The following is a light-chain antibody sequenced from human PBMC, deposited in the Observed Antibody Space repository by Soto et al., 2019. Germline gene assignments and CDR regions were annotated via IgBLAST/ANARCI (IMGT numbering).Light chain of an antibody. CDR2: DAS. V-gene: IGKV3-11*01. CDR3: QHRSDSWT. J-gene: IGKJ1*01. Sequence: EIVLTHSPATLSLSPGERATLSFSSSQSLRNNLAWYQHKPGQAPRLLIYDASSRATGIPARFSGSGSGTDFTLPIASLEPEDFAVYYCQHRSDSWTFGQGTKVDIK. CDR1: QSLRNN.